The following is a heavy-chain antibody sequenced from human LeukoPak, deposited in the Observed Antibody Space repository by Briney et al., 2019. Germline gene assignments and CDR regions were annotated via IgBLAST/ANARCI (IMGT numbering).Heavy chain of an antibody. CDR3: ARHDVGSIGY. CDR1: GGSLNGYY. CDR2: GGNSGGT. Sequence: SETLSLTCAVYGGSLNGYYWSWIRQPPGKGLEWIGEGGNSGGTKFNPSLKSRVTISADTSKNQFSLKLSSVTAADTAVYYCARHDVGSIGYWGQGTLVTVSS. J-gene: IGHJ4*02. D-gene: IGHD1-26*01. V-gene: IGHV4-34*01.